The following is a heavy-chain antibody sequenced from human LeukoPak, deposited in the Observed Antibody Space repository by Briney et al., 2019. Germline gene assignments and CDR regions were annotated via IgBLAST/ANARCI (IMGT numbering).Heavy chain of an antibody. CDR1: GYSISSGYY. Sequence: SDTLSLTCTLSGYSISSGYYWGWIRQPPGKGLGGIGRIYLSGGTYYNPSLKSQVTISVDTSKIQFSLKLSSVTAADTAVYYCALGFGELLWCYWGQGTLVTVS. CDR2: IYLSGGT. J-gene: IGHJ4*02. V-gene: IGHV4-38-2*02. CDR3: ALGFGELLWCY. D-gene: IGHD3-10*01.